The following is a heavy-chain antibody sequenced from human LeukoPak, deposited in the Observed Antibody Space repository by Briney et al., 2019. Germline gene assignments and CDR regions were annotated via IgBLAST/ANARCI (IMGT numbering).Heavy chain of an antibody. Sequence: GGSLRLSCTASGFTFSRCAMSWVLQAPGKGLEWVSALSGGGDMTYYADSVKGGFTIARDNSKNTLYLQMNSLRVEDTAVYYCAKASCSSTSCYVDYWGQGTLVTVS. J-gene: IGHJ4*02. CDR2: LSGGGDMT. CDR1: GFTFSRCA. CDR3: AKASCSSTSCYVDY. V-gene: IGHV3-23*01. D-gene: IGHD2-2*01.